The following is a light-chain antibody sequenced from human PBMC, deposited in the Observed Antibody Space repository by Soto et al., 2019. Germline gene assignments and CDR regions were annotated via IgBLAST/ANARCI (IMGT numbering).Light chain of an antibody. CDR2: GPS. Sequence: DFQVTQSPSALSASLGQRFTSTCRVSKSISKSLNSYQQQPGEAPELLIYGPSKLQSGVPSRFSGSGSGTDFALTISSLQPEDSASYYCQGSYSGPVAFAQGTKV. CDR1: KSISKS. CDR3: QGSYSGPVA. V-gene: IGKV1-39*01. J-gene: IGKJ1*01.